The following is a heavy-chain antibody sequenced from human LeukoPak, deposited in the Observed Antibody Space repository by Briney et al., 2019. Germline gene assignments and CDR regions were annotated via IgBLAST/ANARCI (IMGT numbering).Heavy chain of an antibody. CDR3: IAHFPYFYGFDV. Sequence: GGSLSLSCASSGFTIGTAWMSWVRQAPGKGLEWLGHIKSEGEGATTDYAAPAKGRFAISRDDSKNMIYLRMSSLKMDDTAIYYCIAHFPYFYGFDVWGKGTTVTVSS. J-gene: IGHJ6*04. CDR1: GFTIGTAW. V-gene: IGHV3-15*01. D-gene: IGHD3-3*02. CDR2: IKSEGEGATT.